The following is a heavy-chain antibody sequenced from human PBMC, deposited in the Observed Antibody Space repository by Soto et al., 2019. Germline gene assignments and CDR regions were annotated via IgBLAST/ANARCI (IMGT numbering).Heavy chain of an antibody. Sequence: QVQLQESGPGLVKPSETLSLTCTVSGGSISSYYWSWIRQPPGKGLEWIGYIYYSGSTNYNPSLNIRVTRSVDTSKNQFSLKLSSVTAADTAVYYCARFNWYFDLWGRGTLVTVSS. V-gene: IGHV4-59*08. J-gene: IGHJ2*01. CDR3: ARFNWYFDL. CDR2: IYYSGST. CDR1: GGSISSYY.